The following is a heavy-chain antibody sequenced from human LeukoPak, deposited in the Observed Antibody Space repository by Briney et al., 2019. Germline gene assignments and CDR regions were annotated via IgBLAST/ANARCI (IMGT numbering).Heavy chain of an antibody. D-gene: IGHD3-22*01. Sequence: SETLSLTCGVYGGSFSGDYWSWVRQPPGKGLEWIGEINHSGSASYNPSLKSRVTISVDTSKIQFSLKLSSVTATDTAVYYCARDGYYFEPYYYYYMDVWGKGTTVTVSS. CDR2: INHSGSA. J-gene: IGHJ6*03. V-gene: IGHV4-34*01. CDR3: ARDGYYFEPYYYYYMDV. CDR1: GGSFSGDY.